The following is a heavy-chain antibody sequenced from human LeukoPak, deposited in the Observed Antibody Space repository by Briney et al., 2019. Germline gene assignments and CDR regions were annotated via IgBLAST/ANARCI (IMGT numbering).Heavy chain of an antibody. CDR3: ARESPESYSGSPRGAFDI. Sequence: ASVKVSCKASGGTFSSYAISWVRQAPGQGLEWMGGIIPIFGTANYAQKFQGRVTITADESTSTAYMELSSLRSEDTAVYYCARESPESYSGSPRGAFDIWGQGTMVTVSS. V-gene: IGHV1-69*13. CDR1: GGTFSSYA. D-gene: IGHD1-26*01. J-gene: IGHJ3*02. CDR2: IIPIFGTA.